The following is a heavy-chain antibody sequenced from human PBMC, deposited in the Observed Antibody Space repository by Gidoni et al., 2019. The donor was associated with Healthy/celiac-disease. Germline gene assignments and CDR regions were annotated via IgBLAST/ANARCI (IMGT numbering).Heavy chain of an antibody. Sequence: QVQLVQSGAEVTTPGASVQVSCKASGYTFTSYAMHWVRQAPGQRLEWMGWINAGNCNTKYSQKFQGRVTITRDTSASTAYMELSSLRAEDTAVYYCERVDYYYYYGMEVWGQGTTVTVSS. CDR1: GYTFTSYA. V-gene: IGHV1-3*01. J-gene: IGHJ6*02. CDR3: ERVDYYYYYGMEV. CDR2: INAGNCNT.